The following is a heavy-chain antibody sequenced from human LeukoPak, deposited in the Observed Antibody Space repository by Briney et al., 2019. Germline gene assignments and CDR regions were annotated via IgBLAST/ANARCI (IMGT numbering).Heavy chain of an antibody. CDR3: ARGGGFLEWLLPYYYYYYGMDV. J-gene: IGHJ6*02. CDR2: IYYSGST. CDR1: GGSIRSYY. D-gene: IGHD3-3*01. V-gene: IGHV4-59*01. Sequence: SETQSLTCTVSGGSIRSYYWSWVRQPPGKGLEWIGYIYYSGSTNYNPSLKSRVTISVDTSKNQFSLKLSSVTAADTAVYYCARGGGFLEWLLPYYYYYYGMDVWGQGTTVTVSS.